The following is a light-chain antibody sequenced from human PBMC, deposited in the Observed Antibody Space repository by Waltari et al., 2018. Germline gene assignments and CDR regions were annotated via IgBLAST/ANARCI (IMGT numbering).Light chain of an antibody. Sequence: DIVVTQSPLSLPVTPGDPASISCRSSQSLLHRNGNNYLDCYLQKPGQSPQLLIYLGSNRASGVPDRFSGSGSGTDFTLRISRVEAEDVGVYYCMQSLQTLWTFGPGTKVEIK. J-gene: IGKJ1*01. V-gene: IGKV2-28*01. CDR2: LGS. CDR1: QSLLHRNGNNY. CDR3: MQSLQTLWT.